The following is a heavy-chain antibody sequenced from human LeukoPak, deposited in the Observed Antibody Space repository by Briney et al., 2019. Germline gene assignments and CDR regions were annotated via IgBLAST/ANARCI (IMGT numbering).Heavy chain of an antibody. CDR2: FYYSGST. CDR1: GVSIINTDFY. J-gene: IGHJ4*02. D-gene: IGHD1-26*01. CDR3: ARGNSGSYIFYFDY. Sequence: SETLSLTCTVTGVSIINTDFYWGWIRQPPGRGLEWIASFYYSGSTYYNPSLKSRVTMSVDTSQNHFSLKLTSVTAADTAVYYCARGNSGSYIFYFDYWGQGTLVTVSS. V-gene: IGHV4-39*07.